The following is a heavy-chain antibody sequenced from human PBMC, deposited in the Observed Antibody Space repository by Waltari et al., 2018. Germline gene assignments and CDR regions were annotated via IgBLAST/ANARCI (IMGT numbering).Heavy chain of an antibody. V-gene: IGHV4-39*07. Sequence: QLQLQESGPGLVKPSETLSLTCTVSGGSISSSSYYWGWIRQPPGKGLEWIGSIYYSVSTYYNPSLKSRVTRPVDTSKNQFSLKLSSVTAADTAVYYCASTAGVVVAAKFDPWGQGTLVTVSS. D-gene: IGHD2-15*01. CDR1: GGSISSSSYY. CDR3: ASTAGVVVAAKFDP. J-gene: IGHJ5*02. CDR2: IYYSVST.